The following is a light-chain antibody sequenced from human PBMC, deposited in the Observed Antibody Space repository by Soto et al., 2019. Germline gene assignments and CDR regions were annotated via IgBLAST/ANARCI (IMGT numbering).Light chain of an antibody. CDR1: QTISTW. V-gene: IGKV1-5*01. J-gene: IGKJ2*01. CDR3: QRYDGY. CDR2: DAS. Sequence: DFQMTQSPSILSASVGDRVTITCRASQTISTWLAWYQQKPGKAPKVLTYDASTLGSGVPSRFSGSGSGTEFTLAISSLQPDDSATYYCQRYDGYFGQGTKLEI.